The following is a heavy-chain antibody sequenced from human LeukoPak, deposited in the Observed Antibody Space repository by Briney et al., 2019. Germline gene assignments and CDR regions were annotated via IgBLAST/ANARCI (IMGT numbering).Heavy chain of an antibody. V-gene: IGHV3-7*04. CDR2: IKEDGSKI. CDR1: GFTFSAYW. D-gene: IGHD3-10*01. Sequence: PGGSLRLSCAASGFTFSAYWMSWVRQAPGRGLEWVALIKEDGSKIYYMDSVKGRFTISRADAKNSLLLQMNSLRAEDTATYYCARGRGDYWGQGTLVTVSS. CDR3: ARGRGDY. J-gene: IGHJ4*02.